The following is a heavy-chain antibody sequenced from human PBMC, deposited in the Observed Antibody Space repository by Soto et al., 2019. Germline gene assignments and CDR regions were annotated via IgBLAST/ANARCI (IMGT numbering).Heavy chain of an antibody. V-gene: IGHV6-1*01. Sequence: PSQTLSLTCAISGDSVSSNSAAWNWIRQSPSRGLEWLGRTYYRSKWYNDYAVSVKSRITINPDTSKSQFSLQLNSVTPEDTAVYYCARVEPKEYSSSWYWAFDIWGQGTMVTVSS. CDR3: ARVEPKEYSSSWYWAFDI. CDR1: GDSVSSNSAA. D-gene: IGHD6-13*01. J-gene: IGHJ3*02. CDR2: TYYRSKWYN.